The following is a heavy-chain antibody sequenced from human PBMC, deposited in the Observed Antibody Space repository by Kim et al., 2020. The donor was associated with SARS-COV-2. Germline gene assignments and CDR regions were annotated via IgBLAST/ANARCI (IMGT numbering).Heavy chain of an antibody. D-gene: IGHD5-12*01. CDR3: AKDRETLSSGPFDY. V-gene: IGHV3-23*01. J-gene: IGHJ4*02. Sequence: ADSVKGRFTISRDNSKNTLYLQMNSLRAEDTAVYYCAKDRETLSSGPFDYWGQGTLVTVSS.